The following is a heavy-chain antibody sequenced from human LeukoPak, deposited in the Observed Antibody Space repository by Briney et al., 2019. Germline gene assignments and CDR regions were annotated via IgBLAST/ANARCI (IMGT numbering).Heavy chain of an antibody. CDR1: GFTFSSYS. D-gene: IGHD3-10*01. V-gene: IGHV3-48*01. CDR3: ARAGSLWFGERPGWFDS. J-gene: IGHJ5*01. Sequence: PGGSLRLSCAASGFTFSSYSMNWVRQAPGKGLEWVSYISSSSSSIYYADSVEGRFTISRDNAKNSLSLQMDSLRAEDTAVYYCARAGSLWFGERPGWFDSWGQGTLVTVSS. CDR2: ISSSSSSI.